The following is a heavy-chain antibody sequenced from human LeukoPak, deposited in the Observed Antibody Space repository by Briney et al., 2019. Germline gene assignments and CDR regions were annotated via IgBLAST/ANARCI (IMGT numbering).Heavy chain of an antibody. CDR1: GYTFTSYG. J-gene: IGHJ6*02. V-gene: IGHV1-18*01. CDR3: ARVSCSSPSCYPRYYYGRDV. CDR2: ISAHSGNT. Sequence: GASVRVSCRASGYTFTSYGITWVRQAPGQGLEWMGWISAHSGNTKYAQKFQGRVTMTTDTSTSTDYMELRSLRSDGTAVYCCARVSCSSPSCYPRYYYGRDVWGQGTTVSVSS. D-gene: IGHD2-2*01.